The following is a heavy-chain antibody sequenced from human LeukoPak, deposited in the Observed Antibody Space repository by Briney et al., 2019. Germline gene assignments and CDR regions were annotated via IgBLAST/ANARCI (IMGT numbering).Heavy chain of an antibody. Sequence: PGRSLRLSCAASGFTFSSSWMHWVRQAPGKGLIWVSRVNGDGTGTIYADSVKGRFTISRDKSKNTLYLQMNSLRAEDTAVYYCAKGDTTWELPHDYWGQGTLVTVSS. CDR3: AKGDTTWELPHDY. CDR2: VNGDGTGT. J-gene: IGHJ4*02. D-gene: IGHD1-26*01. V-gene: IGHV3-74*01. CDR1: GFTFSSSW.